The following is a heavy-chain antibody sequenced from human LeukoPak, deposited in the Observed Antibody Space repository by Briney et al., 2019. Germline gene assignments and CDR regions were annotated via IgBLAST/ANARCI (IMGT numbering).Heavy chain of an antibody. Sequence: ASVKVSCKASGYTFTGYYMRWVRQAPGQGLEWMGWINPNSGGTNYAQKFQGRVTMTRDTSISTAYMELSRLRSDDTAVYYCARDGPDNYYYDSSGYYPYYFDYWGQGTLVTVSS. CDR3: ARDGPDNYYYDSSGYYPYYFDY. D-gene: IGHD3-22*01. CDR2: INPNSGGT. CDR1: GYTFTGYY. V-gene: IGHV1-2*02. J-gene: IGHJ4*02.